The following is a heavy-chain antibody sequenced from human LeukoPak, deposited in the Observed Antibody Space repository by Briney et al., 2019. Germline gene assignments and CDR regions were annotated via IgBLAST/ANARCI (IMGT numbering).Heavy chain of an antibody. CDR3: ARDRVLGSSEGFDS. CDR2: ISSSRSTI. Sequence: GGSPRLSCAASGFTFSSYSMNWVRQAPGKGLEWVSYISSSRSTIYYADSVRGRFTISRDNAKNSLYLQMNSLRDEDTAVYYCARDRVLGSSEGFDSWGQGTLVTVSS. CDR1: GFTFSSYS. V-gene: IGHV3-48*02. D-gene: IGHD6-13*01. J-gene: IGHJ4*02.